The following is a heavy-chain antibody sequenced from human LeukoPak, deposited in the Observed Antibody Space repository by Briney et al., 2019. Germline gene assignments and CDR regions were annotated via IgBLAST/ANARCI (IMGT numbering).Heavy chain of an antibody. Sequence: GGSLRLSCAASGSTFSSYAMSWARQAPGKGLEWVSAIYGGGEGTYYADSVKGRFTASRDNSKNTLYLQMDGLRAEDTAVYYCAKMAGMTRQVYYMDVWGKGATVTVSS. CDR2: IYGGGEGT. CDR3: AKMAGMTRQVYYMDV. V-gene: IGHV3-23*01. D-gene: IGHD1-1*01. J-gene: IGHJ6*03. CDR1: GSTFSSYA.